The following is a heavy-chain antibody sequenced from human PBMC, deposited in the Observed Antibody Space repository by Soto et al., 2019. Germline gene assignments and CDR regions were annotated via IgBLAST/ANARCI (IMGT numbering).Heavy chain of an antibody. CDR2: ISAYNGNT. V-gene: IGHV1-18*04. Sequence: QVQLVQSGAEVKKPGASVKVSCKASGYTFTSYGISWVRQAPGQGLEWMGWISAYNGNTNYAQKLQGRVTMTTDASTSTAYMELRSLRSDDTAVYYCARDRYCSSTSCYVWFDPWGQGTLVTVSS. CDR1: GYTFTSYG. D-gene: IGHD2-2*01. CDR3: ARDRYCSSTSCYVWFDP. J-gene: IGHJ5*02.